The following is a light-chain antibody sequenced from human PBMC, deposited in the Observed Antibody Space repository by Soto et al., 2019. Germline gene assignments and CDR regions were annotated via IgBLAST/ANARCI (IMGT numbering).Light chain of an antibody. CDR2: TGS. Sequence: DIQMTQSPSSVSASVGDRVSITCRASQGISSWLAWYQQKPGRAPKLLIYTGSSLQSGVPSRFSGTGSGTDFTLAISSLHPEDVATYYCQQANSFPPTFSGGTMVEIK. V-gene: IGKV1-12*01. CDR3: QQANSFPPT. J-gene: IGKJ4*01. CDR1: QGISSW.